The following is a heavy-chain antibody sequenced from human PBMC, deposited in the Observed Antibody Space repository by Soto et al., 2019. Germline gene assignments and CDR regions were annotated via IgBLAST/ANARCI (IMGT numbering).Heavy chain of an antibody. D-gene: IGHD1-26*01. CDR3: ARENRGRGTFDI. CDR2: IIPMFGTA. Sequence: QVQLVQSGAEVKKPGSSVKVSCESSGGTFTNYPITWVRQAPGQGLEWMGGIIPMFGTANYAQKLQGRVTITADESTSTAYMDLSSLRSEDTAVYYCARENRGRGTFDIWGQGTMVTVSS. J-gene: IGHJ3*02. V-gene: IGHV1-69*01. CDR1: GGTFTNYP.